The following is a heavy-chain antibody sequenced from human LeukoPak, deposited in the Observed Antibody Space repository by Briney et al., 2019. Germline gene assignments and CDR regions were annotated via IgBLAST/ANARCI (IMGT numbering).Heavy chain of an antibody. J-gene: IGHJ6*02. V-gene: IGHV1-3*01. CDR2: INAGNGNT. Sequence: ASVTVSCTASGYTFTSYAMHWVRQAPGQRLEWMGWINAGNGNTKYSQKFQGRVTITRDTSASAAYMELSSLRSEDTAVYYCARWVTSCGMDVWGQGTTVTVSS. CDR3: ARWVTSCGMDV. CDR1: GYTFTSYA. D-gene: IGHD2-2*01.